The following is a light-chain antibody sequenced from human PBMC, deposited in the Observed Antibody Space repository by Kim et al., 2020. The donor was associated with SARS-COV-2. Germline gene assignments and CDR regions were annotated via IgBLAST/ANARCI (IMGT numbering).Light chain of an antibody. CDR1: SSDIGTYTY. V-gene: IGLV2-8*01. Sequence: SPVQSVTISCTGTSSDIGTYTYVSWYQQHPGQAPKLVIYEVSKRPSGVPDRFSGSKSGNTASLTVSGLQAEDEADYYCSSYADSVLFGGGTQLTVL. CDR2: EVS. CDR3: SSYADSVL. J-gene: IGLJ2*01.